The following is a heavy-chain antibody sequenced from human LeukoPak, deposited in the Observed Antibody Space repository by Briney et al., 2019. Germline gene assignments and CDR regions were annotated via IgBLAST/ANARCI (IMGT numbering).Heavy chain of an antibody. V-gene: IGHV3-21*01. CDR1: GFTFSSYS. Sequence: GGSLRLSCAASGFTFSSYSMTWVRQAPGKGLEWVSSISSSSSYIYYADSVKGRFTISRDNAKNSLYLQMNSLRAEDTAAYYCARHAGTTLRERNWFDPWGQGTLVTVSS. J-gene: IGHJ5*02. CDR2: ISSSSSYI. CDR3: ARHAGTTLRERNWFDP. D-gene: IGHD1-1*01.